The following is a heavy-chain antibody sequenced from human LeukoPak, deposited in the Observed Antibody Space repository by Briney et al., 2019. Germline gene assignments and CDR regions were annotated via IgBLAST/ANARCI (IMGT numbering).Heavy chain of an antibody. J-gene: IGHJ4*02. V-gene: IGHV3-33*01. D-gene: IGHD1-26*01. CDR2: IWYDGSNK. CDR3: ARDPGIGEQLAPFDY. CDR1: GFTFSSYG. Sequence: GGSLRLSCAASGFTFSSYGMHWVRQAPGKGLEWVAVIWYDGSNKYYADSVKGRFTISRDNSKNTLYLQMNSLRAEDTAVYYCARDPGIGEQLAPFDYWGQGTLVTVSS.